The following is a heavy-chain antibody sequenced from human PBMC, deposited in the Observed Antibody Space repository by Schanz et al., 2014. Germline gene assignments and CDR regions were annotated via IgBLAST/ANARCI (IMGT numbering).Heavy chain of an antibody. CDR1: GFTFRGHA. Sequence: QVQLVESGGGVVQPGRSLRLSCAASGFTFRGHAMHWVRQAPGKRLEKVAAISTDGTNTYYAASVRGRFTISRDNSKNTVYLQMDSLRSEDTAVYYCTRDRGALVTHNDALNLWGQGTMVSVSS. V-gene: IGHV3-30*04. CDR2: ISTDGTNT. CDR3: TRDRGALVTHNDALNL. J-gene: IGHJ3*01. D-gene: IGHD2-8*02.